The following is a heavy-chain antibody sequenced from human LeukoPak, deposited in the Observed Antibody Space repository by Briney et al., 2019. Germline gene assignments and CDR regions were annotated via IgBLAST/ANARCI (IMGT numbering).Heavy chain of an antibody. D-gene: IGHD2-2*01. J-gene: IGHJ4*02. V-gene: IGHV3-30-3*01. CDR1: GFTFSDHF. Sequence: GGSLRLSCVASGFTFSDHFMHWVRQAPGKGLEWVAFISYDGSIKYYADSVKGRFTISRDNSKNTLYLQMSSLRTEDTAVYYCARDRSRNYSCDYWGQGTLVSVSS. CDR3: ARDRSRNYSCDY. CDR2: ISYDGSIK.